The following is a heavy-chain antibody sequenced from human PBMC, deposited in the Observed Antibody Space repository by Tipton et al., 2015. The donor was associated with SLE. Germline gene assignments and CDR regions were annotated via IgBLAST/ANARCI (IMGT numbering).Heavy chain of an antibody. J-gene: IGHJ4*02. CDR2: IFPTDSDT. CDR1: GYTFANSW. CDR3: ARDQASLGLDF. Sequence: QLVQSGAEVKKPGESLKISCRVSGYTFANSWISWVRQTPEKGLEWMGFIFPTDSDTKYSPSFEGQVTISADKSTNTAYLQWNSLKTSDSAMYYCARDQASLGLDFWGQGTLVTVSS. V-gene: IGHV5-51*01.